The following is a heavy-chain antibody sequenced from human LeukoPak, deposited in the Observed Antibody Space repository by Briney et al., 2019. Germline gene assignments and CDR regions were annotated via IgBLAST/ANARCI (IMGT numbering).Heavy chain of an antibody. J-gene: IGHJ1*01. D-gene: IGHD4-11*01. CDR3: AKGGGETTVEVSAAGVFQY. V-gene: IGHV3-23*01. CDR1: GFTLSNYI. CDR2: IRGTTGKT. Sequence: GGSLRLSCGASGFTLSNYIMNWVRQGPGRELEWISGIRGTTGKTYYADSVKGRFSISRDNSKNTLYLQMDRLRAEDTAVYYCAKGGGETTVEVSAAGVFQYWGQGTLVTVSS.